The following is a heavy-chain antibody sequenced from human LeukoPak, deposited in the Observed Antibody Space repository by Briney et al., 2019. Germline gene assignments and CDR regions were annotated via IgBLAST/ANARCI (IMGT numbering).Heavy chain of an antibody. CDR3: ARGYYDSGTSHYFDY. J-gene: IGHJ4*02. CDR2: ISSDGKTV. D-gene: IGHD3-22*01. CDR1: GFTFSNYQ. Sequence: PEGSLRLSCAASGFTFSNYQMNWVRQAPGKGLEWVSYISSDGKTVNYADSVEGRFTISRDNAKYSLFLQLNSLRGEDTAVYYCARGYYDSGTSHYFDYWGQGTLVTVSS. V-gene: IGHV3-48*03.